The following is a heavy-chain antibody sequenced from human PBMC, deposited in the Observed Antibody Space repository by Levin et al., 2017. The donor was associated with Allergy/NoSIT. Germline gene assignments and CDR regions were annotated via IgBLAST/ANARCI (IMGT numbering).Heavy chain of an antibody. D-gene: IGHD3-3*01. CDR1: GYTFTVSY. CDR3: ARATITIFGMVQDY. V-gene: IGHV1-2*02. CDR2: LNPNTGGT. Sequence: ASVKVSCKASGYTFTVSYIHWVRQAPGQGLEWMGWLNPNTGGTNYAPKFQGRVTMTRDTSISTAYMELSRLRSDDTAVYYCARATITIFGMVQDYWGQGSLLTVSS. J-gene: IGHJ4*02.